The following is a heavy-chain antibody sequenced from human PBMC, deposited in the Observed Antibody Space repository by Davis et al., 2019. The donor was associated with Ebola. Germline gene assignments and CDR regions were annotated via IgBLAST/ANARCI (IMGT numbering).Heavy chain of an antibody. CDR2: IYHSGST. Sequence: PSETLSLTCTVSGGSISSYYWSWIRQPPGKGLEWIGYIYHSGSTYYNPSLKSRVTISVDRSKNQFSLKLTSVTAADTAVYYCASGGSYYDSSGYYNGFDNWGQGTLVTVSS. V-gene: IGHV4-59*01. D-gene: IGHD3-22*01. CDR3: ASGGSYYDSSGYYNGFDN. J-gene: IGHJ4*02. CDR1: GGSISSYY.